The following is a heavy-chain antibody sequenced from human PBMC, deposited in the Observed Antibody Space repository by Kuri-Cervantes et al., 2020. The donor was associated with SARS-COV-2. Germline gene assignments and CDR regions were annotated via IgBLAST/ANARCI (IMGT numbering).Heavy chain of an antibody. J-gene: IGHJ5*02. D-gene: IGHD3-3*01. V-gene: IGHV4-30-4*08. CDR2: IYFSGST. Sequence: LRLSCTVSGGSITGGGHYWSWIRQHPGKGLEWIGYIYFSGSTYYNPSLKSRVTISVDTSKNQFSLKLSSVTAADTAVYYCARVGLRRITIFGVVMDGNWFDPWGQGTLVTVSS. CDR1: GGSITGGGHY. CDR3: ARVGLRRITIFGVVMDGNWFDP.